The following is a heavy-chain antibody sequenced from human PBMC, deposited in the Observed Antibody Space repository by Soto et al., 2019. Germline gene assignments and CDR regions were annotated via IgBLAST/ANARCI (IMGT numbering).Heavy chain of an antibody. V-gene: IGHV3-30-3*01. CDR3: ARDSGDTAMVFGY. CDR2: ISYDGSNK. Sequence: QVQLVESGGGVVQPGRSLRLSCAASGFTFSSYAMHWVRQAPGKGLEWVAVISYDGSNKYYADSVKGRFTISRDNSKNTLYLQMNSLRAEDTAVYYCARDSGDTAMVFGYWGQGTLVTVSS. J-gene: IGHJ4*02. CDR1: GFTFSSYA. D-gene: IGHD5-18*01.